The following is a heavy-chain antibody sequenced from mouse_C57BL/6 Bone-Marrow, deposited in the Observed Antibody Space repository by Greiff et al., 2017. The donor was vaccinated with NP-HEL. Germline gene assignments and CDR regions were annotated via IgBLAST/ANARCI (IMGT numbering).Heavy chain of an antibody. V-gene: IGHV1-55*01. D-gene: IGHD2-2*01. CDR2: IYPGSGST. CDR1: GYTFTSYW. CDR3: ARYYGDDGGLDY. J-gene: IGHJ2*01. Sequence: QVQLQQPGAELVKPGASVKMSCKASGYTFTSYWITWVKQRPGQGLEWIGDIYPGSGSTNYNEKFKSKATLTVDTSSSTAYMQLSSLTSEDSAVYYCARYYGDDGGLDYWGQGTTLTVSS.